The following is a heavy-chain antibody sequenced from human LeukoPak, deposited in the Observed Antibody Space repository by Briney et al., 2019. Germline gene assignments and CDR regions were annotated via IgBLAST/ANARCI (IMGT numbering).Heavy chain of an antibody. CDR2: ISWNSGSI. CDR1: GFTFDDYA. D-gene: IGHD3-10*01. V-gene: IGHV3-9*01. CDR3: AKDTLAASGSFDY. J-gene: IGHJ4*02. Sequence: GGSLRLSCAASGFTFDDYAMRWVRQAPGKGLEWVSGISWNSGSIGYADSVKGRFTISRDNAKNSLYLQMNSLRTEDTALYYCAKDTLAASGSFDYWGQGTLVTVSS.